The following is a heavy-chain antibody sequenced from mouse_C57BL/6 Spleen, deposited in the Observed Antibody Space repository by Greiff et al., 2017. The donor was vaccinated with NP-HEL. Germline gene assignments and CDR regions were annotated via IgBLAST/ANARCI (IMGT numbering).Heavy chain of an antibody. D-gene: IGHD1-1*01. CDR2: IYPGDGDT. CDR3: ARAPIHLRGFDY. V-gene: IGHV1-80*01. CDR1: GYAFSSYW. Sequence: VKLQESGAELVKPGASVKISCKASGYAFSSYWMNWVKQRPGKGLEWIGQIYPGDGDTNYNGKFKGKATLTADKSSSTAYMQLSSLTSEDSAVYFCARAPIHLRGFDYWGQGTTLTVSS. J-gene: IGHJ2*01.